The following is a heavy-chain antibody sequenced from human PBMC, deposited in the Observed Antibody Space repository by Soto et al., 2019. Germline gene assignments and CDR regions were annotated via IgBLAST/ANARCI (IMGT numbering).Heavy chain of an antibody. D-gene: IGHD6-13*01. V-gene: IGHV4-39*01. J-gene: IGHJ5*02. Sequence: QRQLQESGPGLVKPSETLSLTCTVSGGSISSSSYYWGWIRQPPGKGLEWIGGIYYSGSTYYNPSLKSRVNISVDTSKNQFSLKLSSVTAADTAVYYCARRNAAATPGGFDPWGQGTLVTVSS. CDR3: ARRNAAATPGGFDP. CDR1: GGSISSSSYY. CDR2: IYYSGST.